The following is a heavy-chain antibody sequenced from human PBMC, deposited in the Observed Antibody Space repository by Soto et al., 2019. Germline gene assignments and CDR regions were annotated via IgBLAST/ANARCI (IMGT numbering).Heavy chain of an antibody. Sequence: GASVKVSCKASGYTFTGYYMHWVRQAPGQGLEWMGWINPSSGGTNYAQKFQGRVTMTRDTSISTAYMELSRLRSDDTAVYYCAREYYYDSSGYYWFDPWGQGTLVTVSS. CDR1: GYTFTGYY. V-gene: IGHV1-2*02. J-gene: IGHJ5*02. CDR2: INPSSGGT. D-gene: IGHD3-22*01. CDR3: AREYYYDSSGYYWFDP.